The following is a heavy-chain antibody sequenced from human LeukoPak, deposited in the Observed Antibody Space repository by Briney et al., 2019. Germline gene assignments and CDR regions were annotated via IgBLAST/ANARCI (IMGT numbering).Heavy chain of an antibody. Sequence: GGSLRLSCAASGFTFSSYAMSWVRQAPGKGLEWVSAISGSGGSTYYADSVKGRFTISRDNSKNTLYLQMNSLRAEDTAVYYCARTMLRGLYYFDQWGQGTLVTVSS. CDR1: GFTFSSYA. CDR2: ISGSGGST. J-gene: IGHJ4*02. CDR3: ARTMLRGLYYFDQ. D-gene: IGHD3-10*01. V-gene: IGHV3-23*01.